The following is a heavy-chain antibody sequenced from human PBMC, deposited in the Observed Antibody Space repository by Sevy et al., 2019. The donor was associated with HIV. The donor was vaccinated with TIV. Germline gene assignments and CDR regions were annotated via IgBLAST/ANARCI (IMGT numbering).Heavy chain of an antibody. Sequence: GGSLRLSCAASGFTFDDYTMSWVRQAPGKGLEWVAFIRSKAYGGTTEDAASVKGRFTISRDESKSIAYLQMNSLKTEDTAVYYCTRVEGAADWGMDVWGQGTTVTVSS. D-gene: IGHD1-26*01. V-gene: IGHV3-49*04. CDR2: IRSKAYGGTT. CDR3: TRVEGAADWGMDV. CDR1: GFTFDDYT. J-gene: IGHJ6*02.